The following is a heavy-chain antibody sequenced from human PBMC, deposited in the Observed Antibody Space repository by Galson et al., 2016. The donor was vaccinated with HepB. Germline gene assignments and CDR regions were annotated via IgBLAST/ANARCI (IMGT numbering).Heavy chain of an antibody. CDR3: ARHLRVGSGAHRDVFDI. V-gene: IGHV3-53*01. D-gene: IGHD4/OR15-4a*01. CDR1: GFTVSSNY. CDR2: VYSSGNT. J-gene: IGHJ3*02. Sequence: SLRLSCAASGFTVSSNYMSWVRQAPGKGLKWVSVVYSSGNTYYAGSVKGRFTTSRDNSKFTLYLQMNSLRAEDTAVYYCARHLRVGSGAHRDVFDIWGRGAMVSVSS.